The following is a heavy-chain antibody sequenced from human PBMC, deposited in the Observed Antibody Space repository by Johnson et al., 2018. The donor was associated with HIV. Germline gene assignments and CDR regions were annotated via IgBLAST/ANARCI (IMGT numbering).Heavy chain of an antibody. J-gene: IGHJ3*02. CDR2: ISYDGSDK. CDR3: ARYCSGGSCYSVWQKNYAFDI. V-gene: IGHV3-30*03. D-gene: IGHD2-15*01. Sequence: QVQLVESGGGLVQPGGSLRLSCAASGFTFDDYGMSWVRQAPAKGLEWVAVISYDGSDKDYADSVKGRFTISRDNSKNTLYLQLNSLRAEDTAVYYCARYCSGGSCYSVWQKNYAFDIWGQGTMVTVSS. CDR1: GFTFDDYG.